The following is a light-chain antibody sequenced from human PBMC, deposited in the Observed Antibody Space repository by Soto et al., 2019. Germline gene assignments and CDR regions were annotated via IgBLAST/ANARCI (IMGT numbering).Light chain of an antibody. CDR2: DAS. CDR3: HQRTSGIT. Sequence: EIVLTQSPATLSLSPGEGATLSCRASQTLTSSLAWYQQKPGQPPRLLIYDASNRATGTPARFSGSESGTDFTLTISGLEPEDSAVYYCHQRTSGITFGQGTRLE. CDR1: QTLTSS. J-gene: IGKJ5*01. V-gene: IGKV3-11*01.